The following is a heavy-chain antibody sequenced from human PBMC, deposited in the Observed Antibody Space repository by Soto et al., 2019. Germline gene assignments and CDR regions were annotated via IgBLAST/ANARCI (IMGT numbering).Heavy chain of an antibody. V-gene: IGHV3-23*01. D-gene: IGHD5-18*01. J-gene: IGHJ6*02. Sequence: LRLSCAGSGFPFISYAMSWVRQAPEKGLEWVSALSDSGVSPYYADSVKGRFTISRDNSKDTLYLQMDSLRVEDTALYYCAKITSDSYGRNYGMDVWGQGTTVTVSS. CDR2: LSDSGVSP. CDR1: GFPFISYA. CDR3: AKITSDSYGRNYGMDV.